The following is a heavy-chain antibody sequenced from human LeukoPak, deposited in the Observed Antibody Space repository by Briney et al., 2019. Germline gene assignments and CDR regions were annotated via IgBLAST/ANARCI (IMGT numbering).Heavy chain of an antibody. V-gene: IGHV3-7*01. Sequence: PGGSVRLSCAASGFTFSSYWMSWVRQAPGKGLEWVANIKQDGSEKYYVDSVKGRFTISRDNAKNSLYLQMNSLRAEDTAVYYCARGNRGYGSGSYLVYWGQGILVTVSS. D-gene: IGHD3-10*01. CDR3: ARGNRGYGSGSYLVY. J-gene: IGHJ4*02. CDR2: IKQDGSEK. CDR1: GFTFSSYW.